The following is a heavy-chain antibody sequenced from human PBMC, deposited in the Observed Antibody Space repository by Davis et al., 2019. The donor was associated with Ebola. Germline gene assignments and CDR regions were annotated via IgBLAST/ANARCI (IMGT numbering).Heavy chain of an antibody. J-gene: IGHJ4*02. V-gene: IGHV4-38-2*01. Sequence: PSETLSLTCAVSGYSISSGYYWGWIRQPPGKGLEWIGRIYTSGSTNYNPSLKSRVTMSVDTSKNQFSLKLSSVTAADTAVYYCARGLSSSWWLVYWGQGTLVTVSS. CDR2: IYTSGST. D-gene: IGHD6-13*01. CDR1: GYSISSGYY. CDR3: ARGLSSSWWLVY.